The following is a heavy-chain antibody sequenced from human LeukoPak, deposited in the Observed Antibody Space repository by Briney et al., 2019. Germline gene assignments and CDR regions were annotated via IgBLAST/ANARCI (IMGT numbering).Heavy chain of an antibody. J-gene: IGHJ4*02. CDR2: IYSGGST. CDR3: ARLAVAYFDS. D-gene: IGHD6-19*01. Sequence: GGSLRLSCAASGFTVSNNYMSWVRQAPGKGLEWVSVIYSGGSTYYPDSVKGRFTISRGNSKNTLYLQMNSLRAEDTAVYYCARLAVAYFDSWGQGTLVTVSS. V-gene: IGHV3-66*04. CDR1: GFTVSNNY.